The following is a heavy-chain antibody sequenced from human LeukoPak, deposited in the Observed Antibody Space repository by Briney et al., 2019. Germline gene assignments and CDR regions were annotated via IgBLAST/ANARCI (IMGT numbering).Heavy chain of an antibody. Sequence: PEGSLRLSCAASGFTSSNYVIHWVRQAPGKGLEWGAVLSYDGSNKYYVDSVKGRFTISRDNSKNTLFLQMNSLRAEDTAVYYCVKDLNCGGDCYSAAGHWGQGILVTVSP. J-gene: IGHJ4*02. D-gene: IGHD2-21*02. V-gene: IGHV3-30*18. CDR1: GFTSSNYV. CDR2: LSYDGSNK. CDR3: VKDLNCGGDCYSAAGH.